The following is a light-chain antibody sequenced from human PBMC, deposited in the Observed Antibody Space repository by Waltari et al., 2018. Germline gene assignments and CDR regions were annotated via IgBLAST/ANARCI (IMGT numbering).Light chain of an antibody. Sequence: QSALTQPPSASGSPGQSVTISCTGTRSDVGDYASWHHQHPGKAPKLMISEVTKRPSGVPDRFSGSKSGNTASLTVSGLQAEDEADYYCSSYAGSNNLVFGGGTKLTVL. CDR1: RSDVGDY. J-gene: IGLJ2*01. CDR2: EVT. V-gene: IGLV2-8*01. CDR3: SSYAGSNNLV.